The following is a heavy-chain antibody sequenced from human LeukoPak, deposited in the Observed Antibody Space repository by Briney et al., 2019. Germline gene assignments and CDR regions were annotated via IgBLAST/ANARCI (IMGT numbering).Heavy chain of an antibody. J-gene: IGHJ4*02. CDR1: GYTFTSYD. V-gene: IGHV1-8*01. CDR3: ARAGYYDSSGYYPKRAIDY. CDR2: MNPNSGNT. D-gene: IGHD3-22*01. Sequence: GASVKVSCKASGYTFTSYDINWVRQATGQGLEWMGWMNPNSGNTGYAQKFQGRVTMTRDTSISTAYMELSRLRSDDTAVYYCARAGYYDSSGYYPKRAIDYWGQGTLVTVSS.